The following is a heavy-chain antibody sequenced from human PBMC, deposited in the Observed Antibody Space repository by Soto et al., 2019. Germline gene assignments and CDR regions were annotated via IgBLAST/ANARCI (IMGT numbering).Heavy chain of an antibody. Sequence: QVQLQESGPGLVKPSQTLSLTCTVSGGSISSGGYYWSWIRQHPGKGLEWIGYIYYSRSTYYNPSPXPRXTPSADTSKKQFPLKLSSVTAEDTAVYYCASCVFPWGQATLVTASP. CDR3: ASCVFP. V-gene: IGHV4-31*03. CDR2: IYYSRST. J-gene: IGHJ5*02. CDR1: GGSISSGGYY.